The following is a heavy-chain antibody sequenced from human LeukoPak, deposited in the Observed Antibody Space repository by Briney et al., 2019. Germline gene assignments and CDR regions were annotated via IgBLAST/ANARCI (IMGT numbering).Heavy chain of an antibody. J-gene: IGHJ5*02. Sequence: ASLRVSCTASGYIFTSYGLSWVRQAPGQGLEWMGWIIAYNGNTKYAQTFQGRVTITRNTSISTAYMELGSLRSEDTALYYCARGRIVVVPAAILWFDPWGQGTLVTVSS. CDR2: IIAYNGNT. CDR3: ARGRIVVVPAAILWFDP. D-gene: IGHD2-2*01. CDR1: GYIFTSYG. V-gene: IGHV1-18*01.